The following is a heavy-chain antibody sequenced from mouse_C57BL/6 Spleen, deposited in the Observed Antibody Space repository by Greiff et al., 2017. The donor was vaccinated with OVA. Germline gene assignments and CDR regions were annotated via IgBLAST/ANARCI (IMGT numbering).Heavy chain of an antibody. CDR2: IDPETGGT. Sequence: VKLVESGAELVRPGASVTLSCKASGYTFTDYEMHWVKQTPVHGLEWIGAIDPETGGTAYNQKFKGKAILTADKSSSTAYMELRSLTSEDSAVYYCTRDSSGYWFAYWGQGTLVTVSA. CDR3: TRDSSGYWFAY. V-gene: IGHV1-15*01. CDR1: GYTFTDYE. D-gene: IGHD3-2*02. J-gene: IGHJ3*01.